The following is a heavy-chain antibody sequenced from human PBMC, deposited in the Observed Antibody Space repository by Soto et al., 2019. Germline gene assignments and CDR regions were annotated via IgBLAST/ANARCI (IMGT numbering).Heavy chain of an antibody. CDR3: ARDSGAYCGGDCYRADAFDI. J-gene: IGHJ3*02. Sequence: PLRLSCEASGFTLSDYWMGWVRQAPGKGREWVANIKEDGSERYYVDSVKGRFTISRDNAKNSLYLQMNNLGAEDSAVYHCARDSGAYCGGDCYRADAFDIWGQGTMVTVS. CDR2: IKEDGSER. V-gene: IGHV3-7*01. CDR1: GFTLSDYW. D-gene: IGHD2-21*02.